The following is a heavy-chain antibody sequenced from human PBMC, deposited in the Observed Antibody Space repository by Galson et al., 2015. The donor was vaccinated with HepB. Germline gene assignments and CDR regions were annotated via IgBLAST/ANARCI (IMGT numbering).Heavy chain of an antibody. D-gene: IGHD2-21*01. Sequence: SETLSLTCGVSSGSFTNYDWNWVRQAPGKGPEWIGEVNRGGSANVNPSLQSRVTITRDTSKSQFSLRLSPITAADTAMYYCVAGPFGPRFQFWYSPVYLQHWGRGTQVIVSS. CDR2: VNRGGSA. J-gene: IGHJ1*01. CDR3: VAGPFGPRFQFWYSPVYLQH. V-gene: IGHV4-34*01. CDR1: SGSFTNYD.